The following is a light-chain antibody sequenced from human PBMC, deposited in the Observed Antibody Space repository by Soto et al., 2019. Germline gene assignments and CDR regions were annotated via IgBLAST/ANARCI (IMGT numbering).Light chain of an antibody. Sequence: EIVMAQSPATLSVSAVEGATLSCRASQSVSSNLAWYQQKPGQAPRLLIYDASVRATGTPARFSGSGSGTAFTLTISSLEPEDFALYYCQQRSTWPTFGQGTRLEIK. CDR1: QSVSSN. V-gene: IGKV3-11*01. CDR2: DAS. CDR3: QQRSTWPT. J-gene: IGKJ5*01.